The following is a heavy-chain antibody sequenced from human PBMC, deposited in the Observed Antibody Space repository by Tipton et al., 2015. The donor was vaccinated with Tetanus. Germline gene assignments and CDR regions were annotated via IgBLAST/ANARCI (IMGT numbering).Heavy chain of an antibody. D-gene: IGHD3-3*01. J-gene: IGHJ4*02. CDR3: AGANFDSSKKGPFDS. Sequence: GLVKPSDTLSLTCTVSGGSLRSGDHYWSWIRQPPGKGLEWLAYISSGGSTNSNYSLKSRITMSRDTAKNQFSLKLASVAAADTAVYFCAGANFDSSKKGPFDSWGQGILVIVSA. CDR2: ISSGGST. V-gene: IGHV4-61*08. CDR1: GGSLRSGDHY.